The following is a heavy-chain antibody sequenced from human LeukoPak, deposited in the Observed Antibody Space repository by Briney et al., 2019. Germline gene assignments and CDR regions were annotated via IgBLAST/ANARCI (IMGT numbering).Heavy chain of an antibody. CDR1: GGSISSYY. V-gene: IGHV4-59*01. CDR2: IYYSGST. Sequence: PSETLSLTCTVSGGSISSYYWSWIRQPPGKGLEWIGYIYYSGSTNYNPSLKSRATISVDTSKNQFSLKLSSVTAADTAVYYCARDEYGSGWGWFDPWGQGTLVTVSS. CDR3: ARDEYGSGWGWFDP. D-gene: IGHD6-19*01. J-gene: IGHJ5*02.